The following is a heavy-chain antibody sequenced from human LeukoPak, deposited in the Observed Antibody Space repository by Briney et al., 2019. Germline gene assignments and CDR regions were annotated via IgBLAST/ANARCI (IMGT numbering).Heavy chain of an antibody. V-gene: IGHV4-39*07. CDR1: GGSISSSSYY. CDR2: IYYSGST. J-gene: IGHJ5*02. CDR3: ARASCGGGTCYDSRGWFDP. Sequence: HPSETLSLTCTVSGGSISSSSYYWGWIRQPPGKGLEWIGSIYYSGSTYYNPSLKSRVTISVDTSKNQFSLKLRSVTAADTAVYYCARASCGGGTCYDSRGWFDPWGQGTLVTVSS. D-gene: IGHD2-15*01.